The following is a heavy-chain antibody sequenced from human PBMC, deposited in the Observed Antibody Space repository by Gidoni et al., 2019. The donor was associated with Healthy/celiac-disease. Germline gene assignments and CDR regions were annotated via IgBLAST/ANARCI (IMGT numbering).Heavy chain of an antibody. CDR3: ARFISMVRGGMDV. D-gene: IGHD3-10*01. J-gene: IGHJ6*02. CDR1: GGTFSSYA. Sequence: QVQLVQSGAEVKKPGSSVKVSCKASGGTFSSYAISWVRQAPGQGLEWMGRIIPILGIANYAQKFQGRVTITADKSTSTAYMELSSLRSEDTAVYYCARFISMVRGGMDVWGQGTTVTVSS. CDR2: IIPILGIA. V-gene: IGHV1-69*04.